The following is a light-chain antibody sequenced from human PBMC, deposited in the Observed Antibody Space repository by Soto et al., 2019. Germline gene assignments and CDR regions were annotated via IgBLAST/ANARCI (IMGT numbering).Light chain of an antibody. CDR1: QSLLHSNGYNY. J-gene: IGKJ4*01. CDR2: LGS. V-gene: IGKV2-28*01. Sequence: DIVMTQSPLSLPVTPGEPASISCRSSQSLLHSNGYNYLDWYLQKPGQSPQLLIYLGSNRASGVPDRFSGSGSGTDFTLKISRVEAEDVGVYYCMQALQTPLTFGGGPKVEIK. CDR3: MQALQTPLT.